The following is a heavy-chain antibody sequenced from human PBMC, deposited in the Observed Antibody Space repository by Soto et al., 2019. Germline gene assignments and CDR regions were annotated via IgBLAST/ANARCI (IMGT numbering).Heavy chain of an antibody. CDR1: GGSVSSGSYY. CDR2: IYYSGST. Sequence: PSETLSLTCTVSGGSVSSGSYYWSWIRQPPGKGLEWIGYIYYSGSTNYNPSLKSRVTISVDTSKNQFSLKLSSVTAADMAVYYCARVWQQWPSGLDVWGQGXTVT. V-gene: IGHV4-61*01. D-gene: IGHD6-19*01. J-gene: IGHJ6*02. CDR3: ARVWQQWPSGLDV.